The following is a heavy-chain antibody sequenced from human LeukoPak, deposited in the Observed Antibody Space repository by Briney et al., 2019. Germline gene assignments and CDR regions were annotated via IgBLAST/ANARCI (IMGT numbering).Heavy chain of an antibody. Sequence: SETLSLTCTVSGGSISSYYWSWIRQPPGKGLEWIGYIYYSGSTNYSPSLKSRVTISVDTSKNQFSLNLSSVTAADTAVYFCARVTYYYDSSGYYLYYFDYWGQGTLVTVSS. D-gene: IGHD3-22*01. V-gene: IGHV4-59*08. J-gene: IGHJ4*02. CDR1: GGSISSYY. CDR2: IYYSGST. CDR3: ARVTYYYDSSGYYLYYFDY.